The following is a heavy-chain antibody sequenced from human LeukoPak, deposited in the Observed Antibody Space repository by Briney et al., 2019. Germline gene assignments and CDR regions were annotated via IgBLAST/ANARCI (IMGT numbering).Heavy chain of an antibody. CDR3: ASETTAGWANWFDP. Sequence: SETLSLTCTVSGGSISSGGYYWSWIRQPPGKGLEWIGYIYHSGSTYYNPSLKSRVTISVDRSKNQFSLKLSSVTAADTAVYYCASETTAGWANWFDPWGQGTLVTVSS. CDR2: IYHSGST. J-gene: IGHJ5*02. CDR1: GGSISSGGYY. V-gene: IGHV4-30-2*01. D-gene: IGHD4-11*01.